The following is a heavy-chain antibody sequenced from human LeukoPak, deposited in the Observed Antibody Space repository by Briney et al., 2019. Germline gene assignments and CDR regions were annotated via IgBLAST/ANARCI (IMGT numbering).Heavy chain of an antibody. CDR1: GYTFTSYG. V-gene: IGHV1-18*01. Sequence: GASVKVSCKASGYTFTSYGISWVRQAPGQGLEWMGWISAYNGNTNYAQKLQGRVTMTTDTSTSTAYMELRSLRSDDTAVYYCAREPYYDSSGYCLDYWGQGTLVTVSS. D-gene: IGHD3-22*01. CDR3: AREPYYDSSGYCLDY. J-gene: IGHJ4*02. CDR2: ISAYNGNT.